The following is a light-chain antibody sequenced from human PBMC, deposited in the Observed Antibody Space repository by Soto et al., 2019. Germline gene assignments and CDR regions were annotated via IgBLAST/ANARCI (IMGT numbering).Light chain of an antibody. CDR3: QKLESYQST. J-gene: IGKJ4*01. Sequence: DIQMTQSPSTRSASVGGGGTSTCLASQTISSWLAWYQQKPGKANNLMIYKAYSLESGVKSRFSGSGSGTDFTLTIRSMQPEDFATYYCQKLESYQSTCGGGTTGDIK. CDR1: QTISSW. CDR2: KAY. V-gene: IGKV1-5*03.